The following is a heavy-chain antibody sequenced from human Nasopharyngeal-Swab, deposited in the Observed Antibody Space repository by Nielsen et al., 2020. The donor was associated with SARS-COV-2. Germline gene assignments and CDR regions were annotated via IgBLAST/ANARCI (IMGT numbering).Heavy chain of an antibody. CDR3: ARSSLAEEEYYMDV. CDR1: GFTFSSYW. J-gene: IGHJ6*03. Sequence: GASLKISCAASGFTFSSYWMSWVRQAPGKGLEWVANIKQDGSEKYYVDSVKGRFTISRDNAKNSLYLQMNSLRAEDTAVHYCARSSLAEEEYYMDVWGKGTTVTVSS. CDR2: IKQDGSEK. D-gene: IGHD3-3*02. V-gene: IGHV3-7*03.